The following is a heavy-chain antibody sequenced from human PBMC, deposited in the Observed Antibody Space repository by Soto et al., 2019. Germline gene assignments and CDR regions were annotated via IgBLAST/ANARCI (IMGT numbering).Heavy chain of an antibody. D-gene: IGHD5-12*01. CDR2: ISYDGSNQ. CDR1: GFTFSSYG. V-gene: IGHV3-30*18. Sequence: QVQLVESGGGVVQPGRSLRLSCAASGFTFSSYGMHWVRQAPGKGLEWVAVISYDGSNQYYADSVKGRFTISRDNSKNTLYLQMNSLRAEDTAVYYCAKAYLVALLGAFDIWGQGTMVTVSS. J-gene: IGHJ3*02. CDR3: AKAYLVALLGAFDI.